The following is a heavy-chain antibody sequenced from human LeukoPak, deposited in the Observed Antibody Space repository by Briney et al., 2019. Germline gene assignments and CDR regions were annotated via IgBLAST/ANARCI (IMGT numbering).Heavy chain of an antibody. Sequence: SVKVSCKASGYTFTSYGISWVRQAPGQGLEWMGWISAYNGNTNYAQKLQGRVTMTTDTSTSTAYMELRSLRSDDTAVYYCARAREKYYDILTGPSERFDPWGQGTLVTVSS. CDR3: ARAREKYYDILTGPSERFDP. CDR2: ISAYNGNT. D-gene: IGHD3-9*01. V-gene: IGHV1-18*01. J-gene: IGHJ5*02. CDR1: GYTFTSYG.